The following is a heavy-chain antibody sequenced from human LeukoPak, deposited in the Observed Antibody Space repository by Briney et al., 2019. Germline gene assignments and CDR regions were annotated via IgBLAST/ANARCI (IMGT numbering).Heavy chain of an antibody. J-gene: IGHJ3*02. CDR3: ARDLAYYGSGSYYNGPDAFDI. CDR1: GYTFTGYY. D-gene: IGHD3-10*01. CDR2: INPNSGGT. V-gene: IGHV1-2*02. Sequence: ASVKVSCKASGYTFTGYYMHWVRQAPGQGLEWMGWINPNSGGTNYAQKFQGRVTMTRDTSISTAYMELSRLRSDDTAVYYCARDLAYYGSGSYYNGPDAFDIWGQRTMVTVSS.